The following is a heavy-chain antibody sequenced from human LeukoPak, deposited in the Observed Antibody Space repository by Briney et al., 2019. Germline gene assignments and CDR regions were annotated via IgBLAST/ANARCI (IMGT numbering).Heavy chain of an antibody. V-gene: IGHV4-59*11. J-gene: IGHJ4*02. CDR3: ARDLQGYRFFDY. CDR1: GGSISSHY. CDR2: IYYSGST. D-gene: IGHD5-18*01. Sequence: SETLSLTCTVSGGSISSHYWSWIRQPPGKGLEWIGYIYYSGSTNYNPSLKSRVTISVDTSKNQFSLRLSSVTAADTAVYYCARDLQGYRFFDYWGQGTLVTVSS.